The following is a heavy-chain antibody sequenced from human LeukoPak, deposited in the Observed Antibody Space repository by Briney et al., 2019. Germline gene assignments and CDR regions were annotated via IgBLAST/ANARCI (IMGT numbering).Heavy chain of an antibody. CDR2: IYSGGST. J-gene: IGHJ4*02. V-gene: IGHV3-53*01. CDR1: GFTVSSNY. CDR3: ARDRGNYYDSSGYYWDY. D-gene: IGHD3-22*01. Sequence: GGSLRLSCAASGFTVSSNYMSWVRQAPGKGLEWVSVIYSGGSTYYADSVKGRFTISRDNSKNTLYLKMNRLRAEDTGVYYCARDRGNYYDSSGYYWDYWGQGTLVTVSS.